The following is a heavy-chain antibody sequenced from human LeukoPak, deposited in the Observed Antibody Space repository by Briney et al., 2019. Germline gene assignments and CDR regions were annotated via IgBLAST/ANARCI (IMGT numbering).Heavy chain of an antibody. CDR1: GGSFSSYY. J-gene: IGHJ6*03. V-gene: IGHV4-59*01. D-gene: IGHD6-13*01. CDR2: IYYSGST. CDR3: ARVHSSSWYDYYYYYMDV. Sequence: SETLSLTCVVYGGSFSSYYWSWIRQPPGKGLEWIGYIYYSGSTNYNPSLKSRVTISVDTSKNQFSLKLSSVTAADTAVYYCARVHSSSWYDYYYYYMDVWGKGTTVTISS.